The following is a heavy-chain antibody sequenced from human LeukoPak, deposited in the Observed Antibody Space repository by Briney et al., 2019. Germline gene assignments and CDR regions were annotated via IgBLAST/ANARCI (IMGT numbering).Heavy chain of an antibody. CDR2: ISASSGSI. Sequence: PGGSLRLSCAASGLTFSNYAMNWVRQTPGKGLEWVSGISASSGSIYYADAVKGRFTISRDNSMNTAYLQMNSLRAEDTAVYYCAKDLWGYFDYWGQGTLVTVSS. D-gene: IGHD3-16*01. CDR1: GLTFSNYA. CDR3: AKDLWGYFDY. J-gene: IGHJ4*02. V-gene: IGHV3-23*01.